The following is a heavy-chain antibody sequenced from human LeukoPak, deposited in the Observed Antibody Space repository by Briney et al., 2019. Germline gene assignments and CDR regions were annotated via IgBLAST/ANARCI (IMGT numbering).Heavy chain of an antibody. D-gene: IGHD6-19*01. V-gene: IGHV3-11*01. Sequence: GGSLRLSCAASGFTFSDYYSNSIRWAPGSGLDWASYISSSGSTIYYADSVKGRFSISRDNAKNSVYLEMHSLRVEDTAVYYCARKSAVAGTEIDYWGQGTLVTVSA. CDR2: ISSSGSTI. CDR3: ARKSAVAGTEIDY. J-gene: IGHJ4*02. CDR1: GFTFSDYY.